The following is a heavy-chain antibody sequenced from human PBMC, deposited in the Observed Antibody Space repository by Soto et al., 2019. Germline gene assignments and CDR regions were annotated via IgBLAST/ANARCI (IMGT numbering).Heavy chain of an antibody. CDR2: INPSGRST. V-gene: IGHV1-46*01. J-gene: IGHJ3*02. CDR3: ALNERWYDAFDI. D-gene: IGHD2-15*01. CDR1: GYTFTSYY. Sequence: QVQLVQSGAEVKKPGASVKVSCKASGYTFTSYYMHWVRQAPGQGLEWMGMINPSGRSTNYAQKFQGRVTMTGATSTSTVYMELSSLRSEDTAVYYCALNERWYDAFDIWGQGTMVTVSS.